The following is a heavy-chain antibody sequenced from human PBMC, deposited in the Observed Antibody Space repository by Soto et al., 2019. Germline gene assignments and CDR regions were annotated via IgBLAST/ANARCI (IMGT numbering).Heavy chain of an antibody. CDR1: GYTFTSYY. Sequence: GASVKVSWKASGYTFTSYYMHWVRQAPGQGLEWMGIINPSGGSTSYAQKFQGRVTMTRDTSTSTVYMELSSLRSEDTAVYYCARVDYDILTGYSGGMDVWGQGTTVTVSS. CDR2: INPSGGST. CDR3: ARVDYDILTGYSGGMDV. D-gene: IGHD3-9*01. J-gene: IGHJ6*02. V-gene: IGHV1-46*01.